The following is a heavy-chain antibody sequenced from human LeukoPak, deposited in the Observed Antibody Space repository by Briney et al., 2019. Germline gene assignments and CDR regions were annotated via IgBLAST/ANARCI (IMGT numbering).Heavy chain of an antibody. Sequence: SETLSLTCTVSGGSISSGGYYWSWIRQHPGQGLEWIGYIYYSGSTYYNPSLKSRVTISVDTSKNQFSLKLSSVTAADTAVYYCARGSYYYDSSGYYHWGQGTLVTVSS. CDR1: GGSISSGGYY. V-gene: IGHV4-31*03. D-gene: IGHD3-22*01. CDR3: ARGSYYYDSSGYYH. CDR2: IYYSGST. J-gene: IGHJ5*02.